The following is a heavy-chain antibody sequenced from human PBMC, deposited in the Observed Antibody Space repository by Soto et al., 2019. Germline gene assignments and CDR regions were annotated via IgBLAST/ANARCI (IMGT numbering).Heavy chain of an antibody. CDR2: IDPSDSYT. D-gene: IGHD3-3*02. CDR3: AGHFQDQSAYKWFEP. V-gene: IGHV5-10-1*01. Sequence: GESLKISCKGSGYSFTSYLISWVRQMPVKGLEWMGRIDPSDSYTNYSPSFQGHVTISADKSISTAYLQWSSLEASDTAMYYCAGHFQDQSAYKWFEPWGQGTLLPVSS. J-gene: IGHJ5*02. CDR1: GYSFTSYL.